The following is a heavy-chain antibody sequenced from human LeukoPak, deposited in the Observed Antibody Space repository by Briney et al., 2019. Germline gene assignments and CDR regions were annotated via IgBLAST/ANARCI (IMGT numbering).Heavy chain of an antibody. D-gene: IGHD3-22*01. CDR1: GFTFSSYA. Sequence: GGSLRLSCAASGFTFSSYAMHWARQAPGKGLEWVAVISYDGSNKYYADSVKGRFTISRDNSKNTLYLQMNSLRAEDTAVYYCARGSYYDSSGYYSNWGQGTLVTVSS. V-gene: IGHV3-30-3*01. J-gene: IGHJ4*02. CDR2: ISYDGSNK. CDR3: ARGSYYDSSGYYSN.